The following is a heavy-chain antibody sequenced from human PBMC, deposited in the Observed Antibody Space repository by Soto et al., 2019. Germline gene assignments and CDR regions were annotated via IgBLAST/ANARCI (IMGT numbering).Heavy chain of an antibody. CDR3: ARDATRGSDY. CDR1: GVTFSVYS. Sequence: QVQLVQSGAEVKKPGSSVKVSCKASGVTFSVYSISWVRQAPEQGLEWMGRLYPTLGITQYAQKFQGRVKITADHSTSTAYMELSSLTSEDTAVYYCARDATRGSDYWGQGTLVTVSS. J-gene: IGHJ4*02. V-gene: IGHV1-69*08. D-gene: IGHD3-16*01. CDR2: LYPTLGIT.